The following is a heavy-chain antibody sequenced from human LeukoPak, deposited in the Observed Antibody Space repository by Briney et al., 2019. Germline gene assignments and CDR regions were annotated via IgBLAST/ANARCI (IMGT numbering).Heavy chain of an antibody. CDR2: NYYSGST. V-gene: IGHV4-59*01. CDR3: ARASPWLSNDAFDI. D-gene: IGHD3-22*01. Sequence: SETLSLTCTVSGGSISSYYWSWIRQPPGKGLEWMGYNYYSGSTNYNPSLNSGVTISVDTSKNQFSLKLSAVTAADTAVYYCARASPWLSNDAFDIWGRGTMVTVSS. J-gene: IGHJ3*02. CDR1: GGSISSYY.